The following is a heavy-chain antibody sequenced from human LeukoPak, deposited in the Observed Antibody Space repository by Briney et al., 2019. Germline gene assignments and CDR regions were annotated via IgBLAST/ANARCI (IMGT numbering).Heavy chain of an antibody. Sequence: GGPLRLSCAASGFTFSSYAMSWVRQAPGKGLEWVSAISGSGGSTYYADSVKGRFTISRDNSKNTLYLQMNSLRAEDTAVYYCAKDGQYYYDSSGYSDYWGQGTLVTVSS. V-gene: IGHV3-23*01. J-gene: IGHJ4*02. CDR2: ISGSGGST. CDR3: AKDGQYYYDSSGYSDY. D-gene: IGHD3-22*01. CDR1: GFTFSSYA.